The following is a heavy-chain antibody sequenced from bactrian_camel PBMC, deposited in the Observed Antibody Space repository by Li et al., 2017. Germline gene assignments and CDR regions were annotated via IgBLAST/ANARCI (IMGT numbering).Heavy chain of an antibody. J-gene: IGHJ4*01. V-gene: IGHV3S63*01. CDR2: IDSDGST. CDR3: AADRRLPQ. Sequence: HVQLVESGGGSVQAGGSLTLSCKRSSDDTYCMGWFRQAPGKEREGVASIDSDGSTVYADSVKGRFTISQDNAKNTVYLQMNSLKPEDTAVYYCAADRRLPQWGQGTQVTVS. CDR1: SDDTYC.